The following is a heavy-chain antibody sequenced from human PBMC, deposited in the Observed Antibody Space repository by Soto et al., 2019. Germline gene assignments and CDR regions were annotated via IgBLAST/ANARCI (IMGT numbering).Heavy chain of an antibody. CDR1: GYTFTSYN. CDR3: TGGHNWFDP. CDR2: TNPNSGHT. V-gene: IGHV1-8*01. J-gene: IGHJ5*02. Sequence: ASVKVSCKASGYTFTSYNINWVRQATGQGLEWMGWTNPNSGHTGYAQKFQGRVTMTRDTSISTAYMELSRLTSEDTAVYYCTGGHNWFDPWGQGTLVTVSS.